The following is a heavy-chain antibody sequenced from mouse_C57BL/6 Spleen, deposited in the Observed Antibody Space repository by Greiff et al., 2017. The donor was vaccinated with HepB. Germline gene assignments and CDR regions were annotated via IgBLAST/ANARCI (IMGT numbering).Heavy chain of an antibody. CDR3: GREGNYYGTPFAY. Sequence: EVQLVESGGGLVQPKGSLKLSCAASGFSFNTYAMNWVRQAPGKGLEWVARIRSKSNNYATYYADSVKDRFTISRDDSESMLYLQMNNLKTEDTAMYYCGREGNYYGTPFAYWGQGTLVTVSA. V-gene: IGHV10-1*01. CDR1: GFSFNTYA. J-gene: IGHJ3*01. D-gene: IGHD1-1*01. CDR2: IRSKSNNYAT.